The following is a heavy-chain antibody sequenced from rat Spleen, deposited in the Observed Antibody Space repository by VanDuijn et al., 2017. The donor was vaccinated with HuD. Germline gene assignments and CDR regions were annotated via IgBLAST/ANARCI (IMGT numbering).Heavy chain of an antibody. V-gene: IGHV5-29*01. D-gene: IGHD5-1*01. CDR1: GFTFSNYG. CDR2: ISYDGSST. Sequence: EVQLVESGGGLVQPGRSLKLSCAASGFTFSNYGMAWVRQAPTKGLEWVATISYDGSSTYYRDSVKGRFTISRDNAKSTLYLQMDSLRSEDTATYYCARTLGDRYWYFDFWGQGVMVTVSS. J-gene: IGHJ2*01. CDR3: ARTLGDRYWYFDF.